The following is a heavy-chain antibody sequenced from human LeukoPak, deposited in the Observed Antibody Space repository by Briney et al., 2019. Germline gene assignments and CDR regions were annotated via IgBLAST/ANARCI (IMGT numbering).Heavy chain of an antibody. CDR1: GSTFSNYW. V-gene: IGHV3-7*04. J-gene: IGHJ4*02. D-gene: IGHD1-14*01. Sequence: PGGSLRLPCAASGSTFSNYWMSWVRQAPGKGLEWVANIKQDGSETYYVDSVKGRFTISRDNAKNSLYLQMKNLRAEDTALYYCARHNPLWGYWGQGTLVTVSS. CDR3: ARHNPLWGY. CDR2: IKQDGSET.